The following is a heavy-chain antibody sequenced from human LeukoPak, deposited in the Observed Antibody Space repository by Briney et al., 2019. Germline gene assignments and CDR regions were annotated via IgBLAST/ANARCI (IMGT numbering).Heavy chain of an antibody. D-gene: IGHD3-22*01. CDR1: GFTFSSYA. Sequence: GGSLRLSCAASGFTFSSYAMHWVRQAPGKGLEWVAVISYDGSNKYYADSVKGRFTISRDNSKNTLYLQMDSLRAEDTAVYYCTSPGIEYSSSPTAFDIWGQGTMVTVSS. V-gene: IGHV3-30-3*01. CDR3: TSPGIEYSSSPTAFDI. J-gene: IGHJ3*02. CDR2: ISYDGSNK.